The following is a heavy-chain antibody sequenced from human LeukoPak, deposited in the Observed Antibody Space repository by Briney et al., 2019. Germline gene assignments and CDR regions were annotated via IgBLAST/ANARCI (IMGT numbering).Heavy chain of an antibody. J-gene: IGHJ2*01. Sequence: PSETLSLTCAVYGGSFSGYYWSWIRQPPGKGLEWIGEINHSGSTNYNPSLKSRVTISVDTSKNQFSLKLSSVTAADTAVYYCARPYCGGDCYSFPWYFDLWGRGTLVTVSS. CDR2: INHSGST. D-gene: IGHD2-21*02. CDR3: ARPYCGGDCYSFPWYFDL. V-gene: IGHV4-34*01. CDR1: GGSFSGYY.